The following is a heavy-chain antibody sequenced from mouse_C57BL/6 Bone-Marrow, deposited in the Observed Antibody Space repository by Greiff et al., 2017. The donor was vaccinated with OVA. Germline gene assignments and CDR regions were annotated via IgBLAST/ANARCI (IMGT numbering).Heavy chain of an antibody. Sequence: EVMLVESGGGLVKPGGSLKLSCAASGFTFSSYAMSWVRQTPEQRLEWVATISDGGSYTYSPDNVQGRFTISRDNAKNNLYLQMSHLKAEDTAMYYCARDHTYYSNYAFAYWGQGTLVTVSA. CDR3: ARDHTYYSNYAFAY. D-gene: IGHD2-5*01. J-gene: IGHJ3*01. CDR2: ISDGGSYT. CDR1: GFTFSSYA. V-gene: IGHV5-4*01.